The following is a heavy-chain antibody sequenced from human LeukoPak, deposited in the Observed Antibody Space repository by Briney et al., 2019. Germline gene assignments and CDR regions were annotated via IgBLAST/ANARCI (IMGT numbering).Heavy chain of an antibody. V-gene: IGHV4-59*01. CDR3: AGVVAPHWYFDL. Sequence: KPSETLSLTCTVSGGSISSYYWSWIRQPPGKGQEWIGYIYYSGSANYNPSLKSRVTISVDTSKNQFSLKLSSVTAADTAVYYCAGVVAPHWYFDLWGRGTLVTVSS. CDR1: GGSISSYY. CDR2: IYYSGSA. D-gene: IGHD2-15*01. J-gene: IGHJ2*01.